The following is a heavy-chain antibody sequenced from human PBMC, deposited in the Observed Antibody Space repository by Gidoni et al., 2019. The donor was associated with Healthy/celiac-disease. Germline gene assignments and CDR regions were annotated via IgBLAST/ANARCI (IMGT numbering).Heavy chain of an antibody. V-gene: IGHV4-34*01. Sequence: QVQLQQWGAGLLKPSETLSLTCAVYGGSFSGYYWSWIRQPPGKGLEWIGEINHSGSTNYNPSLKSRVTISVDTSKNQFSLKLSSVTAADTAVYYCARSRPHYDILTGYYVSRCNWFDPWGQGTLVTVSS. J-gene: IGHJ5*02. CDR2: INHSGST. CDR3: ARSRPHYDILTGYYVSRCNWFDP. D-gene: IGHD3-9*01. CDR1: GGSFSGYY.